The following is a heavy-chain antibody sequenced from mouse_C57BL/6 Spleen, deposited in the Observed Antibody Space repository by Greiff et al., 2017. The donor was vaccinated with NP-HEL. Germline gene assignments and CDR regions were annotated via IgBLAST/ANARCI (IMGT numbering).Heavy chain of an antibody. V-gene: IGHV1-15*01. CDR2: IDPETGGT. CDR3: TREGAYGNYFDY. D-gene: IGHD2-1*01. CDR1: GYTFTDYE. J-gene: IGHJ2*01. Sequence: LVESGAELVRPGASVTLSCKASGYTFTDYEMHWVKQTPVHGLEWIGAIDPETGGTAYNQKFKGKAILTADKSSSTAYMELRSLTSEDSAVYYCTREGAYGNYFDYWGQGTTLTVSS.